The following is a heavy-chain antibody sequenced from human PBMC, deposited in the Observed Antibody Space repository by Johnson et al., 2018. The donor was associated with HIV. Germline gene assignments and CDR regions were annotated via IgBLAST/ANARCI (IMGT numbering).Heavy chain of an antibody. CDR1: GFTFSSYW. V-gene: IGHV3-7*01. CDR2: IKQGGSEK. Sequence: VQLVESGGGLVQPGGSLRLSCAASGFTFSSYWMSWVRQAPGKGLEWVANIKQGGSEKYYVDSVKGRFSISRDNAKNSLYLQMNSLRAEDTAVYYCARDRGRGGYSYGRGDAFDIWGQGTMVTVSS. J-gene: IGHJ3*02. CDR3: ARDRGRGGYSYGRGDAFDI. D-gene: IGHD5-18*01.